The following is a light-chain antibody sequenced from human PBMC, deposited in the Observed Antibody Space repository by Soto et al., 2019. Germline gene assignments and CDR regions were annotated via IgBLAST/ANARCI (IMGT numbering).Light chain of an antibody. CDR3: QQYGSSPLT. V-gene: IGKV3-20*01. J-gene: IGKJ4*01. CDR1: PSVSSSY. CDR2: AAS. Sequence: EIVLAQSPGSLSLSPGERATLSWRASPSVSSSYLAWYQQKPGQAPRLFIYAASSRAAGIPDRFSGSGSGTAFTLTINRLEPEDFAVYYCQQYGSSPLTFGGGTKVDIK.